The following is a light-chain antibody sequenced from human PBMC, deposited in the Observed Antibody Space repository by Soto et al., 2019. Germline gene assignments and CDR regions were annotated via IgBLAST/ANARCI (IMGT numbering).Light chain of an antibody. Sequence: EFVLTQSPGTLSLSPGERATLSCRASQSVSNNYLAWYQQKPGQAPRLLIFGSSDRATGIPDRFSGSESGTDFTLTISRLEPEDFAVYYCQQYGNSPPYTFGQGTKLEIK. V-gene: IGKV3-20*01. CDR2: GSS. CDR3: QQYGNSPPYT. CDR1: QSVSNNY. J-gene: IGKJ2*01.